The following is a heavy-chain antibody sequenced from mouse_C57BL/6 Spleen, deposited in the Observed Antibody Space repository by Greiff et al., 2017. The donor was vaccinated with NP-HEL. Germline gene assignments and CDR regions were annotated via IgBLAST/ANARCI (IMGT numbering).Heavy chain of an antibody. CDR3: ARYGNWAWFAY. CDR1: GYTFTSYW. Sequence: VQLQQSGTELVKPGASVKLSCKASGYTFTSYWMHWVKQRPGQGLEWIGNINPSNGGTNYNEKFKSKATLTVDKSSSPAYRQLSSLTSEDSAVYYWARYGNWAWFAYWGQGTLVTVSA. V-gene: IGHV1-53*01. J-gene: IGHJ3*01. D-gene: IGHD2-1*01. CDR2: INPSNGGT.